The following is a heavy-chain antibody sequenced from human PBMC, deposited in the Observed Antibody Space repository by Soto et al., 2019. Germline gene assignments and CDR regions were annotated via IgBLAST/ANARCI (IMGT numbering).Heavy chain of an antibody. J-gene: IGHJ5*02. CDR3: ARDLPPYSYSSSRNWFDP. D-gene: IGHD6-6*01. Sequence: EVQLVESGGGLVQPGGSLRLSCAASGFTFSSYWMSRVRQAPGKGLEWVANIKQDGSEKYYVDSVKGRFTISRDNAKNSLYLQMNSLRAEDTAVYYCARDLPPYSYSSSRNWFDPWGQGTLVTVSS. V-gene: IGHV3-7*01. CDR1: GFTFSSYW. CDR2: IKQDGSEK.